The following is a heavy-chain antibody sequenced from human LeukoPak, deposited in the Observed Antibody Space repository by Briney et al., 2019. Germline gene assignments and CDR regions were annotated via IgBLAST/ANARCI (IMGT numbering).Heavy chain of an antibody. Sequence: GESLKISCKGSGYSFTSYWIGWVRQMPGKGLEWMGIIYPGDSDTRYSPSFQGQVTISADKSISTAYLQWSSLKASDTAMYYCARHVVGPYYYDSSGYHLDYWGQGTLVTVSS. J-gene: IGHJ4*02. CDR2: IYPGDSDT. CDR1: GYSFTSYW. D-gene: IGHD3-22*01. CDR3: ARHVVGPYYYDSSGYHLDY. V-gene: IGHV5-51*01.